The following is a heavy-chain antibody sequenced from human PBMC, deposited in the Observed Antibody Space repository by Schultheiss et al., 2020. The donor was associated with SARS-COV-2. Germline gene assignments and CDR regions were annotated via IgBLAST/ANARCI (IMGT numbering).Heavy chain of an antibody. Sequence: SETLSLTCTVSGGSISSGSCYWSWIRQPAGKGLEWIGRIYTSGSTNYNPSLKSRVTISVDTSKNQFSLKLSSVTAADTAVYYCARDSAYYYASGVYYYMDVWGKGTMVTVSS. CDR2: IYTSGST. J-gene: IGHJ6*03. V-gene: IGHV4-61*02. D-gene: IGHD3-10*01. CDR3: ARDSAYYYASGVYYYMDV. CDR1: GGSISSGSCY.